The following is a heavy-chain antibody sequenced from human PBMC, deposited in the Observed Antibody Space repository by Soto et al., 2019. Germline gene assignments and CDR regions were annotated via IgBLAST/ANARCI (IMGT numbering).Heavy chain of an antibody. V-gene: IGHV3-15*07. CDR1: GFTFSNAW. Sequence: GWSLRLSCAASGFTFSNAWMNWVRQTPGKGLEWVGRIKSKTDGGTTDYAAPVKGRFTISRDDSKHTLYLQMNSLKTEDTAVYYCTTTAIATPDDFYYYYYGMDVWGQGTTVTVSS. J-gene: IGHJ6*02. D-gene: IGHD2-15*01. CDR3: TTTAIATPDDFYYYYYGMDV. CDR2: IKSKTDGGTT.